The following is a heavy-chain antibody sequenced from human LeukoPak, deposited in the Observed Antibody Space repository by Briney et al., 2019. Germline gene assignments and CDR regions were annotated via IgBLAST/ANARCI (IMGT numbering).Heavy chain of an antibody. V-gene: IGHV1-2*02. CDR2: INPNSGGT. CDR3: ARDLELRYFDWLIKNYGMDV. J-gene: IGHJ6*02. Sequence: ASVNVSCKASGYTFTGYYMHWVRQAPGQGLEWMGWINPNSGGTNYAQKFQGRVTMTRDTSTSTVYMELSSLRSEDTAVYYCARDLELRYFDWLIKNYGMDVWGQGTTVTVSS. D-gene: IGHD3-9*01. CDR1: GYTFTGYY.